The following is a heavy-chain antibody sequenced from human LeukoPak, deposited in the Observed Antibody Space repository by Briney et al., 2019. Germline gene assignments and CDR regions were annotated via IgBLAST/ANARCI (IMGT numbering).Heavy chain of an antibody. Sequence: GASVKVSCKASGYTFTSYGISWVRQAPGQGLEWMGWISAYNGNTNYAQKLQGRVTMTTDTSTSTAYMELRSLRSDDTDVYYCARALGSVVVMGMDAFDIWGQGTMVTVSS. CDR3: ARALGSVVVMGMDAFDI. V-gene: IGHV1-18*01. D-gene: IGHD3-22*01. CDR2: ISAYNGNT. CDR1: GYTFTSYG. J-gene: IGHJ3*02.